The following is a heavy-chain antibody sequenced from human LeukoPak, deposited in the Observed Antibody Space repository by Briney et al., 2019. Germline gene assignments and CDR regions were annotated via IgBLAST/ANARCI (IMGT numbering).Heavy chain of an antibody. V-gene: IGHV4-59*12. CDR1: GGSISSYY. Sequence: KPSETLSLTCTVSGGSISSYYWSWIRQPPGKGLEWIGYIYYSGSTNYNPSLKSRVTISVDTSKNQFSLKLSSVTAADTAVYYCARGYHGSDYFDYWGQGTLVTVSS. CDR2: IYYSGST. J-gene: IGHJ4*02. CDR3: ARGYHGSDYFDY. D-gene: IGHD1-26*01.